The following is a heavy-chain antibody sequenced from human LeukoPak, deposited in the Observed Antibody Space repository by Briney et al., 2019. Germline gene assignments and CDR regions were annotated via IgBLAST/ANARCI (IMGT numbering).Heavy chain of an antibody. V-gene: IGHV4-39*01. Sequence: PSETLSLTCTVSGGSISSSSYYWGWIRQPPGKGLEWIGSIYYSGSTYYNPSLKSRVTISVDTSKNQFSLRLNSVTAADTTVYYCARLYYYDSSGVPIFDYWGQGTLVTVSS. D-gene: IGHD3-22*01. CDR2: IYYSGST. CDR3: ARLYYYDSSGVPIFDY. J-gene: IGHJ4*02. CDR1: GGSISSSSYY.